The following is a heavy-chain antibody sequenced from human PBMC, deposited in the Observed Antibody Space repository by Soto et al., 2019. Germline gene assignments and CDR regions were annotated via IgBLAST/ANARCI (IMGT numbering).Heavy chain of an antibody. CDR3: AREETIVGATMAAD. V-gene: IGHV3-30-3*01. Sequence: QVQLVESGGGVVQPGRSLRLSCAASGFTFSSYAMHWVRQAPGKGLEWVAVISYDGSNKYYADSVKGRFTISRDNSKNTVYLQMNSLRAEDTAVYYCAREETIVGATMAADWGQGTLVTVSS. CDR2: ISYDGSNK. J-gene: IGHJ4*02. CDR1: GFTFSSYA. D-gene: IGHD1-26*01.